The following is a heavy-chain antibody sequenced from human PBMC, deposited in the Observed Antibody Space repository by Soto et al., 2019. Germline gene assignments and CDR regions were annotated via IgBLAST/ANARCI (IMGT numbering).Heavy chain of an antibody. CDR2: TYYRSKWYD. CDR3: ARVDTSIGDYFDY. Sequence: SQTLSLTCAIFGDSVSSKSVAWNWIRQSPSRGLEWLGRTYYRSKWYDDYAVSVKSRITINPDTSKNQFSLQLKSVTPEDTAVYYRARVDTSIGDYFDYWGQGTLVTVSS. CDR1: GDSVSSKSVA. J-gene: IGHJ4*02. V-gene: IGHV6-1*01. D-gene: IGHD5-18*01.